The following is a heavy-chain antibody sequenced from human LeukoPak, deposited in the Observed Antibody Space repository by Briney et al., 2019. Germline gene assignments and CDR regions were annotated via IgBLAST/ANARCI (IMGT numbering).Heavy chain of an antibody. Sequence: KPSETLSLTCTVSGGSISSYYWSWIRQPPGKGLEWIGYIYYSGGTNYNPSLKSRVTMSVDTSKNQFSLKLTSLTAADTAVYFCARHWAETTGPYAFDIWGQGTMVTVSS. J-gene: IGHJ3*02. CDR3: ARHWAETTGPYAFDI. V-gene: IGHV4-59*01. D-gene: IGHD1-14*01. CDR1: GGSISSYY. CDR2: IYYSGGT.